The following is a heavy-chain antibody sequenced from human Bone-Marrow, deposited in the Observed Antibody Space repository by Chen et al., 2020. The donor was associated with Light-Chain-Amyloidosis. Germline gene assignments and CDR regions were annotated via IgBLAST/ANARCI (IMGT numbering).Heavy chain of an antibody. D-gene: IGHD2-21*02. CDR3: ARVMVMTAMHWDAFDT. Sequence: EMELVETGGGFVQPGGSLRLSCVVSGFSVSREYMTWVRQAPGKGLEWVSVLYSAGKTYYTDSVRGRFTISRDDSKSTLYLQMNSLRAEDTAMYYCARVMVMTAMHWDAFDTWGQGTMVTVSS. CDR1: GFSVSREY. CDR2: LYSAGKT. J-gene: IGHJ3*02. V-gene: IGHV3-53*02.